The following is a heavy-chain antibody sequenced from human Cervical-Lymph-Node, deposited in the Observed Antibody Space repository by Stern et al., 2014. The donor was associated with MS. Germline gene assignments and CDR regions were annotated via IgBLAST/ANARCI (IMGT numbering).Heavy chain of an antibody. CDR1: GGSMRSYY. CDR3: ARGIQGEWVAP. Sequence: QVQLVQSGPGLVKPSETLSLTCSVSGGSMRSYYWSWIRQPPGKGLEWIGYSYDTGSTKYNSSLQSRVTISVDTSKNQFSLKLRSVTATDTALYYCARGIQGEWVAPWGQGLLVIVSS. CDR2: SYDTGST. D-gene: IGHD5-18*01. J-gene: IGHJ5*02. V-gene: IGHV4-59*01.